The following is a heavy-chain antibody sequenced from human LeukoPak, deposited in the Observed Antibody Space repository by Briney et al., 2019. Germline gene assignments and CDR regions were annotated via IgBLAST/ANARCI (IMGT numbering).Heavy chain of an antibody. CDR3: ARVGGFKYSYGSDYFDY. CDR2: INAGNGNT. J-gene: IGHJ4*02. CDR1: GYTFTIYA. V-gene: IGHV1-3*01. D-gene: IGHD5-18*01. Sequence: ASVKVSCKASGYTFTIYAMHWVRQAPGQRLEWMGWINAGNGNTKYSQKFQGRVTITRDTSASTAYMELSSLRSEDTAVYYCARVGGFKYSYGSDYFDYWGQGTLVTVSS.